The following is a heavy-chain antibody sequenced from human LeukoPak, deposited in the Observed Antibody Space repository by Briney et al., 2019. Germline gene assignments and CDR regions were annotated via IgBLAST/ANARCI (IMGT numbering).Heavy chain of an antibody. D-gene: IGHD6-19*01. Sequence: ASVKVSCKASGYTFTSYDINWVRQATGQGLEWMGWMNPNSGNTGYAQKFQGRVTMTRNTSISTAYMELSSLGSEDTAVYYCARDAYSSGWYYFDYWGQGTLVTVSS. J-gene: IGHJ4*02. CDR2: MNPNSGNT. CDR3: ARDAYSSGWYYFDY. V-gene: IGHV1-8*01. CDR1: GYTFTSYD.